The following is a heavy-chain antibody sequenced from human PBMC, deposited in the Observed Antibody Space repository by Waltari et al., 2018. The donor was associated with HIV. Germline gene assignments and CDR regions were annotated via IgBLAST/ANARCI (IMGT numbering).Heavy chain of an antibody. CDR2: ISSSSSYI. Sequence: EVQLVESVGGLVKPGGSLRLSCAASGFTFSSYCMNWVRQAPGKGLEWVSSISSSSSYIYYADSVKGRFTISRDNAKNSLYLQMNSLRAEDTAVYYCARDPRRDPTLYYFDYWGQGTLVTVSS. CDR3: ARDPRRDPTLYYFDY. CDR1: GFTFSSYC. V-gene: IGHV3-21*01. J-gene: IGHJ4*02. D-gene: IGHD1-26*01.